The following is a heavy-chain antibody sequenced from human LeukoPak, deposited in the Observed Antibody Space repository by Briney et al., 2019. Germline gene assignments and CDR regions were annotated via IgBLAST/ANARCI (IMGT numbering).Heavy chain of an antibody. CDR2: INPSGGST. D-gene: IGHD5-12*01. J-gene: IGHJ4*02. CDR1: GYTFTNYY. Sequence: ASVKVSCKASGYTFTNYYIHWVRQAPGQGLEWMGVINPSGGSTSYTQKFQGRVTITADKSTSTAYMELSSLRSEDTAVYYCARRGYSGYDPYYFDYWGQGTLATVSS. V-gene: IGHV1-46*01. CDR3: ARRGYSGYDPYYFDY.